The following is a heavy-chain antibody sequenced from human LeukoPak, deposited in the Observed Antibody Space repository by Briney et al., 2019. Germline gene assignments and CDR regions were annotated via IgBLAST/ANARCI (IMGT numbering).Heavy chain of an antibody. V-gene: IGHV1-18*01. Sequence: ASVKVSCKASGYTFTSYGISWVRQAPGQGLEWMGWISAYNGNTNYAQKLQGRVTMTRDTSTSTVYMELSSLRSEDTAVYYCARGEDYYYMDVWGKGTTVTVSS. CDR1: GYTFTSYG. CDR2: ISAYNGNT. CDR3: ARGEDYYYMDV. J-gene: IGHJ6*03.